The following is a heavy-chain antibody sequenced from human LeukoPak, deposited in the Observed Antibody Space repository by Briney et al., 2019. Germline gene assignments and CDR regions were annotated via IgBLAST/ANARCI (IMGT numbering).Heavy chain of an antibody. CDR1: GYSISRGYS. V-gene: IGHV4-38-2*02. Sequence: SETLSLTCTVSGYSISRGYSWGWIRQPPGKGLEWIGNIYHSGSTNYSPSLKSRVTISVDTSKNQFSLRLSSVTAADTAVYCARASYSYDINGWVPFDYWGQGTLVTVSS. CDR3: ARASYSYDINGWVPFDY. CDR2: IYHSGST. D-gene: IGHD3-22*01. J-gene: IGHJ4*02.